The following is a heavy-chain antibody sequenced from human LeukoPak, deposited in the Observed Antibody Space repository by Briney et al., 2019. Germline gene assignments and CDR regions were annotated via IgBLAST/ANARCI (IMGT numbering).Heavy chain of an antibody. J-gene: IGHJ4*02. Sequence: SVKVSCTASGGTFSSYAISWVRQAPGQGLEWMGGIIPIFGTANYAQKFQGRVTITADESTSTAYMELRSLRSDDTAVYYCARDALVVPAAMGHWGQGTLVTVSS. CDR3: ARDALVVPAAMGH. D-gene: IGHD2-2*01. CDR1: GGTFSSYA. CDR2: IIPIFGTA. V-gene: IGHV1-69*13.